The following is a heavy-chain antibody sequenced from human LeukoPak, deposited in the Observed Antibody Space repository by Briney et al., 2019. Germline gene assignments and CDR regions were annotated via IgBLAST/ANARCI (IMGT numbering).Heavy chain of an antibody. D-gene: IGHD3-10*01. CDR3: ARLGGRPSESYYYHYYYYMDV. Sequence: PSETLSLTCAVYGGSFSGYYWSWIRQPPGKGLEWIGEINHSGSTNYNPSLKSRVTISVDTSKNQFSLKLSSVTAADTAVYYCARLGGRPSESYYYHYYYYMDVWGKGTTVTISS. J-gene: IGHJ6*03. V-gene: IGHV4-34*01. CDR1: GGSFSGYY. CDR2: INHSGST.